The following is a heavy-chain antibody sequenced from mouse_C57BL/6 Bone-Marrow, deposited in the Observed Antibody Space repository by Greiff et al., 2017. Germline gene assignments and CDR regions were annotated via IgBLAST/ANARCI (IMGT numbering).Heavy chain of an antibody. CDR2: IYPSDGST. D-gene: IGHD1-1*01. V-gene: IGHV1-78*01. J-gene: IGHJ2*01. Sequence: VQLQQSDAEFVKPGASVKISCKVSGYTFTDHTIPWMKQRPEQGLEWIGYIYPSDGSTKYNEKFKGKATLTVDKSSSPAYMQLNSLTSEDSAVYFGARNDSGYGLDDWGKGTTLTVSS. CDR1: GYTFTDHT. CDR3: ARNDSGYGLDD.